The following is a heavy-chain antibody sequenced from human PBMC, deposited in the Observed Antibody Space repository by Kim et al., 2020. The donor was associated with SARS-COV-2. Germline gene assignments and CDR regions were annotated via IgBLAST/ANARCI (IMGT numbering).Heavy chain of an antibody. Sequence: NDYAVSVKSRITINPDTSKNQFSLQLNSVTPEDTAVYYCARETYYYGMDVWGQGTTVTVSS. J-gene: IGHJ6*02. CDR3: ARETYYYGMDV. V-gene: IGHV6-1*01. CDR2: N.